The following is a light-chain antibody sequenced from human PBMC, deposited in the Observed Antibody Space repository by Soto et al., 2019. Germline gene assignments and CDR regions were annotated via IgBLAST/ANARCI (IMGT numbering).Light chain of an antibody. Sequence: EIVLTQSPGILSLSPGEIASLSCRASQSVSSNYLAWYQQKPGQAPRLLIYGASSRATGIPDRFSGSGSGTDFTITVSRLEPEDCAVYYCQQYGSSPLTFGGGTRVQIK. J-gene: IGKJ4*01. CDR3: QQYGSSPLT. V-gene: IGKV3-20*01. CDR1: QSVSSNY. CDR2: GAS.